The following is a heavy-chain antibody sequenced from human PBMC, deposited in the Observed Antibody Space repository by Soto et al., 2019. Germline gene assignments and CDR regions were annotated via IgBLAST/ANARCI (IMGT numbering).Heavy chain of an antibody. D-gene: IGHD4-4*01. CDR1: GYTFTSYG. Sequence: GASVKVSCKASGYTFTSYGISWVRQAPGQGLEWMGWISAYNGKTNYAQKFQGRVTMTEDTSTDTAYMELSSLRSEVTAVYYCATEVKMTTYAFDIWGQGTMVTVSS. V-gene: IGHV1-18*01. CDR3: ATEVKMTTYAFDI. J-gene: IGHJ3*02. CDR2: ISAYNGKT.